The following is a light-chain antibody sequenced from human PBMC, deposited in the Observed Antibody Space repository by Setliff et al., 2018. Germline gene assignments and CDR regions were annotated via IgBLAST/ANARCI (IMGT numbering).Light chain of an antibody. J-gene: IGLJ1*01. CDR1: GSYHY. CDR2: DVT. Sequence: QSVLTQPASVSGTPGQSITISCTGTGSYHYVSWYQQHPGKAPKLIIYDVTDRPSGVSNRFSASKSGNTASLTISGLQPEDEAHYYCSSYTSSSTFVFGTGTKVTV. V-gene: IGLV2-14*03. CDR3: SSYTSSSTFV.